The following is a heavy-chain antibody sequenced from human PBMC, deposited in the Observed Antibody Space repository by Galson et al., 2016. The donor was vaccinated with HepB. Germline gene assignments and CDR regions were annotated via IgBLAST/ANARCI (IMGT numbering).Heavy chain of an antibody. V-gene: IGHV3-48*03. CDR2: ISGSGNNK. J-gene: IGHJ6*02. CDR1: GFTFTYYE. CDR3: ARDIRSDLRSVLRPMAGLVVFYGLDV. D-gene: IGHD2-15*01. Sequence: SLRLSCAASGFTFTYYEMNWVRQAPGKGLEWVSYISGSGNNKYYADSVRGRVTVSRANARHSVYLLMNSLRAEDTAMYYCARDIRSDLRSVLRPMAGLVVFYGLDVWGQGTTVTVSS.